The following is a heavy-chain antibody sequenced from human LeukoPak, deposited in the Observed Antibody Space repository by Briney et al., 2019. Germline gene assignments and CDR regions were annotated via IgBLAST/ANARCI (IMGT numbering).Heavy chain of an antibody. V-gene: IGHV3-23*01. CDR3: AKDGWTGIAAAGTFDDAFDI. CDR2: ISGSGDT. J-gene: IGHJ3*02. CDR1: GFTFSSYS. Sequence: GGSLRLSCAASGFTFSSYSMNWVRQAPGKGLEWVSTISGSGDTYYADSVKGRFTISRDDSKSTLSLQMNSLRAEGTAVYYCAKDGWTGIAAAGTFDDAFDIWGQGTMVTVSS. D-gene: IGHD6-13*01.